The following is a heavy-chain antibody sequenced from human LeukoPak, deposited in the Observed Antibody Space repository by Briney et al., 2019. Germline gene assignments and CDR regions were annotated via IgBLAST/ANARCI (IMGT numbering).Heavy chain of an antibody. CDR3: ARGPYDSSGYYYSFDH. D-gene: IGHD3-22*01. CDR2: IIPIFGTA. V-gene: IGHV1-69*05. Sequence: SVKVSCKASGGTFSSYAISWVRQAPGQGLEWMGGIIPIFGTANYAQKFQGRVTITTDESTSTAYMELSSLRSEDTAVYYCARGPYDSSGYYYSFDHWRQGTLVSVSS. CDR1: GGTFSSYA. J-gene: IGHJ4*02.